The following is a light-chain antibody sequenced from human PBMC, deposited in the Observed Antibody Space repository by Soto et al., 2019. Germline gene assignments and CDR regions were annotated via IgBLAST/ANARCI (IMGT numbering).Light chain of an antibody. V-gene: IGLV2-14*03. CDR3: SSYRSNIKI. CDR2: DVS. CDR1: TSDVGGYHF. J-gene: IGLJ2*01. Sequence: QSALTQTASVSGSPGQAITISCTGTTSDVGGYHFVSWYQQHPGKAPKLMIYDVSSRPSGVSSRFSGSKSGNTASLTISGLQADDEAEYYCSSYRSNIKIFGGGTKLTVL.